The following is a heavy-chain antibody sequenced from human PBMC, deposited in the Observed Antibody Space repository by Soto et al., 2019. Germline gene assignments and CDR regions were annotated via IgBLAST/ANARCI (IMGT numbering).Heavy chain of an antibody. CDR2: IKQDGSGK. V-gene: IGHV3-7*03. Sequence: EVQLVESGGGLVQPGGSLRLSCAASGFTFSSYWMSWVRQAPGEGLEWVANIKQDGSGKYFVDSVKGRFTISRDNAKNSLFLKMNSLRAEDTAVYYCARGYSGSWDNWFDPWGQGTLVTVSS. CDR3: ARGYSGSWDNWFDP. J-gene: IGHJ5*02. CDR1: GFTFSSYW. D-gene: IGHD6-13*01.